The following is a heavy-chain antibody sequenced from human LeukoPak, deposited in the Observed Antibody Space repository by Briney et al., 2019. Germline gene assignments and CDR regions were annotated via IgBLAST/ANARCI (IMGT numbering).Heavy chain of an antibody. CDR1: GFTFSNYA. V-gene: IGHV3-23*01. CDR2: ISGSGGIT. D-gene: IGHD2-21*02. Sequence: PGGSLRLSCAASGFTFSNYAMTWVRQTPGKGLEWVSAISGSGGITYYADSVKGRFTISRDNSKSTLYLQMNNLRVDDTAVYYCAKGCGTTCYSDFDYWGQGTLVTVSS. J-gene: IGHJ4*02. CDR3: AKGCGTTCYSDFDY.